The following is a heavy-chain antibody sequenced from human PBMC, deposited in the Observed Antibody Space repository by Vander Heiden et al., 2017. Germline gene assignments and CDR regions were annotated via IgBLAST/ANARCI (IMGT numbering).Heavy chain of an antibody. J-gene: IGHJ5*02. CDR2: IRQDGNEM. CDR1: GFALSNHW. CDR3: ARVAGYSSAWSLDP. Sequence: EVQLVESGGDLVQPGGSLRLSCVASGFALSNHWMAWVRQAPGKGLEWVANIRQDGNEMFYVDSVNGRFTVSRDNAKNSLYLQMNSLRGDDTAVYYCARVAGYSSAWSLDPWGQGTLVTVSS. D-gene: IGHD5-12*01. V-gene: IGHV3-7*01.